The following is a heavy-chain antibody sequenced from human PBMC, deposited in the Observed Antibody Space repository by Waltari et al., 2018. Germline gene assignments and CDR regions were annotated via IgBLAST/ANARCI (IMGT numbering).Heavy chain of an antibody. V-gene: IGHV4-39*07. J-gene: IGHJ3*02. D-gene: IGHD6-13*01. Sequence: QLQLRESGPGLLKPSETLSLTCSVSGASIGSGYYYLGWIRQAPGKGLEWIGSIYFAGSTYYNPSLKSRLTISVDTSKNQFSLRLSSVTAADTAVYYCAREVGGSSWSTTPRGDAFDIWGQGTMVTVSS. CDR2: IYFAGST. CDR1: GASIGSGYYY. CDR3: AREVGGSSWSTTPRGDAFDI.